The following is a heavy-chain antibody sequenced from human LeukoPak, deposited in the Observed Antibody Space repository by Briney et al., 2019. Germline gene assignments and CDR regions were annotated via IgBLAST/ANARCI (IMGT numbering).Heavy chain of an antibody. CDR1: GFTFSSYA. CDR3: GRSGYYDSSGHADY. CDR2: ISYDGSNK. D-gene: IGHD3-22*01. Sequence: GGSLRLSCAASGFTFSSYAMHWVRQAPGKGLEWVAVISYDGSNKYYADFVKGRFTISRDNSKNTLYLQMNSLRAEDTAVYYCGRSGYYDSSGHADYWGQGTLVTVSS. V-gene: IGHV3-30-3*01. J-gene: IGHJ4*02.